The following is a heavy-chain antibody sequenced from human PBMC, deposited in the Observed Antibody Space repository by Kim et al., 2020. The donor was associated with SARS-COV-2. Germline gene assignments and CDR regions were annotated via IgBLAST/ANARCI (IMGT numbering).Heavy chain of an antibody. D-gene: IGHD3-10*01. CDR2: ISSSGSTI. V-gene: IGHV3-48*03. CDR3: ARVAGFGELTPNEIDY. J-gene: IGHJ4*02. CDR1: GFTFSSYE. Sequence: GGSLRLSCAASGFTFSSYEMNWVRQAPGKGLEWVSYISSSGSTIYYADSVKGRFTISRDNAKNSLYLQMNSLRAEDTAVYYCARVAGFGELTPNEIDYWGQGTLVTVSS.